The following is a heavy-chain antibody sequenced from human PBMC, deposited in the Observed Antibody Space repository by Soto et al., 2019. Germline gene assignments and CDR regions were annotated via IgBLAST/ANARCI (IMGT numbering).Heavy chain of an antibody. CDR2: INHSGST. Sequence: SETLSLTCAVYGGSFSGYYWSWIRQPPGKGLEWIGEINHSGSTNYNPSLKSRVTISVDTSKNQFSLKLSSVTAADTAVYYCARGTRPARGLDHWGQGTLVTVSS. V-gene: IGHV4-34*01. J-gene: IGHJ4*02. D-gene: IGHD2-21*02. CDR1: GGSFSGYY. CDR3: ARGTRPARGLDH.